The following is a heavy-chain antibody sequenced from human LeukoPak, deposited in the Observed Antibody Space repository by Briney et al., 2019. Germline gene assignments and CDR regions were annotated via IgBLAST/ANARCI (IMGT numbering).Heavy chain of an antibody. CDR1: GFTFSSYW. CDR2: INTDGSST. CDR3: VSNTFDY. J-gene: IGHJ4*02. Sequence: PGESLRLSCAASGFTFSSYWLHWFRQAPGKGLVWVSRINTDGSSTSYADSVKGRFTISRDNAKNTLYLQMNSLRAEDTAVYYCVSNTFDYWGQGTLVSVSS. V-gene: IGHV3-74*01. D-gene: IGHD2/OR15-2a*01.